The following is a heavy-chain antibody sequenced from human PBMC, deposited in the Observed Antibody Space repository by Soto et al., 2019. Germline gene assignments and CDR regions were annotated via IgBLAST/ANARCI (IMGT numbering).Heavy chain of an antibody. CDR1: GFTFSSYA. V-gene: IGHV3-23*01. J-gene: IGHJ4*02. CDR2: ISGSGGST. CDR3: AKDLTSYYYDSSGYFDY. D-gene: IGHD3-22*01. Sequence: GGSLRLSCAASGFTFSSYAMSWVRQAPGKGLEWVSAISGSGGSTYYADSVKGRFTISRDNSKNTLYLQMNSLRAEDTAVYYCAKDLTSYYYDSSGYFDYWGQGTLVTVSS.